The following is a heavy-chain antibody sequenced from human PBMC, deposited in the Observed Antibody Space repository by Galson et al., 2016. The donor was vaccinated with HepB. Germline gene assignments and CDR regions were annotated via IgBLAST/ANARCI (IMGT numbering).Heavy chain of an antibody. CDR2: ISAHNGDT. J-gene: IGHJ4*02. D-gene: IGHD2-21*02. CDR1: GYTFTTYG. CDR3: ARGSVTASFRIQNEY. Sequence: SVKVSCKASGYTFTTYGFIWVRQAPGHGLEWMGWISAHNGDTNYAQKFQGRVRMTTDTSTSTAYMELKSLKSDDTAIYYWARGSVTASFRIQNEYWGQGTLVTVSS. V-gene: IGHV1-18*04.